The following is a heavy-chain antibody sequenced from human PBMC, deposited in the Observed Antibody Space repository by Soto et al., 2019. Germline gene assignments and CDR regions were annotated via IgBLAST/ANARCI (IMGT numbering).Heavy chain of an antibody. CDR3: ARFPSPSYYYYGMDV. J-gene: IGHJ6*02. Sequence: ASLKVTCKLSGYTLTEISMHWVRQAPGKGLEWMGGLDPEDGETIYAQKFQGRATMTEDTSTDTAYMELSSLRSEDTAVYYCARFPSPSYYYYGMDVWGQGTTVTVSS. CDR1: GYTLTEIS. V-gene: IGHV1-24*01. CDR2: LDPEDGET. D-gene: IGHD2-21*01.